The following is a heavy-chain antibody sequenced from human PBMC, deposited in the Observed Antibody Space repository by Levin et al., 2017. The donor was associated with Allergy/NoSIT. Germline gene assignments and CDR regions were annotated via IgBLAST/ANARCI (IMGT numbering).Heavy chain of an antibody. J-gene: IGHJ4*02. CDR3: ARGRKLRFLEWLYRFDY. CDR2: INQSGST. CDR1: GGSFSDYY. Sequence: SETLSLTCAVYGGSFSDYYWSWIRQAPGKGLEWIGEINQSGSTNYNPSLKSRVTISMDTSRNQFSLKLSSVTAADTAVYYCARGRKLRFLEWLYRFDYWGQGTLVTVSS. D-gene: IGHD3-3*01. V-gene: IGHV4-34*01.